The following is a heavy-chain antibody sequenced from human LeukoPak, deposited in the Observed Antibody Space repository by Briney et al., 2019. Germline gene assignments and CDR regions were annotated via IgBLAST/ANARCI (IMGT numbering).Heavy chain of an antibody. CDR2: ISSTGTHI. CDR1: GFTFSSYS. V-gene: IGHV3-21*01. Sequence: PGGSLRLSCTASGFTFSSYSMNWVRQAPGKGLEWVSCISSTGTHINYAESLKGRFTISRDNAKNSLYLQMNSLRAEDTAVYYCARDVNYGSGAFDIWGQGTMVTVSS. D-gene: IGHD1-7*01. J-gene: IGHJ3*02. CDR3: ARDVNYGSGAFDI.